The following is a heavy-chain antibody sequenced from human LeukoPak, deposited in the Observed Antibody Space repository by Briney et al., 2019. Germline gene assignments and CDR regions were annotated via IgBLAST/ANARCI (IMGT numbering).Heavy chain of an antibody. Sequence: ASVKVSCKASGYTFTRYYMHWVRQAPGQGLEWMGIINPNNGSTSYAQKFQGRVTMTRDTSTSTVYMELSSLRSEDTAVYYCARGPYSSGWYHYYYYGMDVWGQGTTVTVSS. J-gene: IGHJ6*02. CDR2: INPNNGST. D-gene: IGHD6-19*01. CDR1: GYTFTRYY. CDR3: ARGPYSSGWYHYYYYGMDV. V-gene: IGHV1-46*01.